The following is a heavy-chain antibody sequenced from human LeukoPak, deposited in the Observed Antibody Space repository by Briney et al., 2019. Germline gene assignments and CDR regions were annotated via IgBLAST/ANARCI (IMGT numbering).Heavy chain of an antibody. J-gene: IGHJ5*02. CDR1: GGSFSGSVSS. CDR3: ARLPTGFPNWFDP. D-gene: IGHD3-9*01. Sequence: PSETLSLTCTVSGGSFSGSVSSWGWIRQPPGKGLEWIGSRLYTGNTEYNPSLQSRVSISVDTSKNQFSLNLTSVTAADTAVYYCARLPTGFPNWFDPWGQGTPVTVSS. V-gene: IGHV4-39*01. CDR2: RLYTGNT.